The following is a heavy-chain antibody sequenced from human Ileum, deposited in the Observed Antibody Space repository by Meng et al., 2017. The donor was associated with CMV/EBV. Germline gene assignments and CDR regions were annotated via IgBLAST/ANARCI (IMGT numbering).Heavy chain of an antibody. J-gene: IGHJ4*02. V-gene: IGHV3-21*06. CDR3: ARDRLEGDYSGPGY. CDR1: GFTFSSYS. Sequence: GESLKISCAASGFTFSSYSMDWLRQAPGKGLEWVASIGSSGSGIYYSEPLKGRFTISRDNAKNSLFLQINNLRAEDTAVYYCARDRLEGDYSGPGYWGQGTLVTVSS. CDR2: IGSSGSGI. D-gene: IGHD1-1*01.